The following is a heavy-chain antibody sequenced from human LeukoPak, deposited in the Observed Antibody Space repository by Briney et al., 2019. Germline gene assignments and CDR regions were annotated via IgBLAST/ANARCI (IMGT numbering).Heavy chain of an antibody. CDR2: INHSGST. Sequence: SETLSLTCAVYGGSFSGYYWSWIRQPPGKGLEWIGEINHSGSTNYNPSLKSRVTISVDTSKNQFSLKLSSVTAADTAVYYCARDRGDGDYVEYFQHWGQGTLVTVSS. V-gene: IGHV4-34*01. D-gene: IGHD4-17*01. CDR1: GGSFSGYY. CDR3: ARDRGDGDYVEYFQH. J-gene: IGHJ1*01.